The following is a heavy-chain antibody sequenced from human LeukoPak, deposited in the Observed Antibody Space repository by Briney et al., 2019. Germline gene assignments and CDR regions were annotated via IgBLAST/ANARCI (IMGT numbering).Heavy chain of an antibody. D-gene: IGHD1-26*01. CDR2: IYYINNT. CDR3: ARTQSQSGSYRYYFGY. J-gene: IGHJ4*02. V-gene: IGHV4-61*08. Sequence: SETLSLTCTVSGPSVGSAGYYWSWIRQPPGGGLEWIGYIYYINNTNYNPSLKSRVTMSVDPSKNQFSLKLNSVTVADTAVYYCARTQSQSGSYRYYFGYWGQGTLVTVSS. CDR1: GPSVGSAGYY.